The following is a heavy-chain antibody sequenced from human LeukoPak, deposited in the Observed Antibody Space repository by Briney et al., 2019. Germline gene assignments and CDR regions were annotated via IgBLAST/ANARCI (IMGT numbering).Heavy chain of an antibody. Sequence: GESLKISCKGSGYSFTYHWIGWVRQMPGKGLEWMGIIYPADSDTRYSPSFQGQVTISADKSTSTAYLQWSSLKASDTAMYYCARQDGRALYYFDYWGQGTLVTVSS. D-gene: IGHD5-24*01. CDR3: ARQDGRALYYFDY. CDR2: IYPADSDT. V-gene: IGHV5-51*01. CDR1: GYSFTYHW. J-gene: IGHJ4*02.